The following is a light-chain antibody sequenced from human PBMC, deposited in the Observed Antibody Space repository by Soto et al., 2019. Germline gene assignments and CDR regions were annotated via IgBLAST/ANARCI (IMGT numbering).Light chain of an antibody. Sequence: EIVLTHSPATLSLSPGERATLSCSASQSVSSYLAWYQQKPGQAPRLLIYDASNRATGIPARFSGSGSGTEFTLTISSLQSEDFAVYYCQQYNTWRSISFGQGTRLEI. CDR2: DAS. J-gene: IGKJ5*01. V-gene: IGKV3D-15*01. CDR1: QSVSSY. CDR3: QQYNTWRSIS.